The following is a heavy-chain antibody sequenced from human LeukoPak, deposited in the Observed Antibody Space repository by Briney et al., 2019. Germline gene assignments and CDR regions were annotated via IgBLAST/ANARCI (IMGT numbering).Heavy chain of an antibody. V-gene: IGHV3-48*01. CDR1: GFTFSSYS. CDR2: ITGSSSTI. CDR3: ARTGLGMYSFDS. J-gene: IGHJ4*02. Sequence: GGSLRLSCAASGFTFSSYSMNWGRQAAGKVLEWVSYITGSSSTINYADSVKGRFTISRDKAKNSLYLQMNSLRAEDTAVYYCARTGLGMYSFDSWGQGTLVTVSS. D-gene: IGHD3/OR15-3a*01.